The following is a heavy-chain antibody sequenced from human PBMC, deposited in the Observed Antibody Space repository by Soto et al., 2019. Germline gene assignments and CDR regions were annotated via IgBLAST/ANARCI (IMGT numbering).Heavy chain of an antibody. Sequence: SEPLSLTCTVSGGSISSSSYYPGRNPQPPGKGLEWIVSIYYSGSTYYNPSLKSRVTISVDTSKNQFSLKLSSVTAADTAVYYCGFSLPEPYYFDYWGQGTLVTVSS. V-gene: IGHV4-39*01. CDR2: IYYSGST. J-gene: IGHJ4*02. CDR3: GFSLPEPYYFDY. CDR1: GGSISSSSYY.